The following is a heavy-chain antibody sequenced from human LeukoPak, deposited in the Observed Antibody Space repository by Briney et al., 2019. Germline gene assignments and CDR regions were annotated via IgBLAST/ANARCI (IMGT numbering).Heavy chain of an antibody. CDR1: GYTFTGYY. V-gene: IGHV1-2*02. D-gene: IGHD6-13*01. CDR3: ARGLQLVLFYFDY. CDR2: INPNSGGT. J-gene: IGHJ4*02. Sequence: ASVKVSCKASGYTFTGYYMHWVRQAPGQGLEWMGWINPNSGGTNYAQKFQGRVTMTEDTSTDTAYMELSSLRSEDTAVYYCARGLQLVLFYFDYWGQGTLVTVSS.